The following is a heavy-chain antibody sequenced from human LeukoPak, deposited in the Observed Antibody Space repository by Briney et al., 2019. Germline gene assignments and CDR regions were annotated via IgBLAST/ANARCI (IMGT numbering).Heavy chain of an antibody. J-gene: IGHJ4*02. Sequence: GGSLRLSCAASGFTFFTYAMSWVRQAPGKGLEWVSGISGSASGTYYADSVKGRFTISRDNSKNILYLQMSNLRAEDTAVFFCARGYPGQQLIHTYFDYWGQGTLVTVSS. CDR2: ISGSASGT. CDR3: ARGYPGQQLIHTYFDY. V-gene: IGHV3-23*01. D-gene: IGHD5-18*01. CDR1: GFTFFTYA.